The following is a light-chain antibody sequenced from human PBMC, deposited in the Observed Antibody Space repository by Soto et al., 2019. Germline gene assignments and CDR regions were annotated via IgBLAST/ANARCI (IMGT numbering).Light chain of an antibody. Sequence: ETVLTQSPGTLSSSPGERATLSCRASQTVSSSYLAWYQQKPGQAPRLLIYGASRRATGIPDRFSGSGSGTDYTLTISRLEPEDFAVYYCKQYGSSPPTYTFGQGTKLEIK. CDR3: KQYGSSPPTYT. CDR2: GAS. J-gene: IGKJ2*01. V-gene: IGKV3-20*01. CDR1: QTVSSSY.